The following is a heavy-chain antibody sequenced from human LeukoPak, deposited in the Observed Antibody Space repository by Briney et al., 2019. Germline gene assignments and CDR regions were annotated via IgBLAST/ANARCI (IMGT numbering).Heavy chain of an antibody. J-gene: IGHJ6*03. CDR1: GGSITGYY. D-gene: IGHD4-23*01. Sequence: SETLSLTCTVSGGSITGYYWSWIRQPPGKGLEWIGYIYYSGTIEYNPSLKSRVTISVDTSKSQFSLRLNSVTAADTAVYYCARHTPTVDYYYHMDVWGKGTTVTVSS. V-gene: IGHV4-59*01. CDR3: ARHTPTVDYYYHMDV. CDR2: IYYSGTI.